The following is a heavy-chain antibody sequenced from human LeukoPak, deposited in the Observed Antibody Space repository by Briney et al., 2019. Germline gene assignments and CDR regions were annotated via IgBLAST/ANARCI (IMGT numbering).Heavy chain of an antibody. CDR2: ISITGADT. Sequence: PGGPLRLSCAASGFTFDSYAMSWARQAPGKGLEWVSLISITGADTYYADSVEGRFTVSRDNSKNMIYLQMNSLRAEDTAVYYCAKSRNAYYFAMDAWGLGTTVTVSS. CDR3: AKSRNAYYFAMDA. J-gene: IGHJ6*02. CDR1: GFTFDSYA. D-gene: IGHD1-1*01. V-gene: IGHV3-23*01.